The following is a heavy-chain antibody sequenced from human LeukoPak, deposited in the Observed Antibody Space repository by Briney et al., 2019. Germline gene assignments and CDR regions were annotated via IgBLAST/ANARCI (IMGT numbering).Heavy chain of an antibody. V-gene: IGHV3-74*01. D-gene: IGHD3-22*01. CDR2: INSDGSST. CDR1: GFTFSSYW. Sequence: PGGSLRLSCAASGFTFSSYWMHWVRQAPGKGLVWVSRINSDGSSTNYADSVKGRFTISRDNVKNTLYLQMNSLRAEDTAVYYCASAYDYYDSGGYPLDYWGQGTLVTVSP. CDR3: ASAYDYYDSGGYPLDY. J-gene: IGHJ4*02.